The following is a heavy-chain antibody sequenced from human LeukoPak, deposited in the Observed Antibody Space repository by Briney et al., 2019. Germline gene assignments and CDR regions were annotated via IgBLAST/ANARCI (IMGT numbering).Heavy chain of an antibody. J-gene: IGHJ4*02. CDR2: IFHTGHT. CDR1: GGSISSGDYP. Sequence: SETLSLTCAVSGGSISSGDYPWSWIRQPPGKGLEWIGYIFHTGHTSYNPSPKSRVTISVDMSKNQIALKLSSVTAADTAVYYCARGFYGSGSHFDYWGQGSLVTVSS. D-gene: IGHD3-10*01. V-gene: IGHV4-30-2*01. CDR3: ARGFYGSGSHFDY.